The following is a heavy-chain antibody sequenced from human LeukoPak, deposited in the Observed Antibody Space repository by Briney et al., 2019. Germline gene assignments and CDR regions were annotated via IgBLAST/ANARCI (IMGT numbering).Heavy chain of an antibody. CDR3: ARRLTGTTGPYDY. CDR2: INHSGTI. J-gene: IGHJ4*02. CDR1: GGSFSGYY. V-gene: IGHV4-34*01. D-gene: IGHD1-7*01. Sequence: SETLSLTCAVYGGSFSGYYWSWIRQPPGKGLEWIGEINHSGTINYNPSLKSRVTISIDASKNQFSLRLSSVTAADTAVYYCARRLTGTTGPYDYWGQGTLVTVSS.